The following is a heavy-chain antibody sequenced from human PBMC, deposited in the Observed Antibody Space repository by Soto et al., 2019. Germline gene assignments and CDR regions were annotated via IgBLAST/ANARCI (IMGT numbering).Heavy chain of an antibody. V-gene: IGHV3-30*18. J-gene: IGHJ6*02. CDR1: GFTFSSYG. CDR2: ISYDGSNK. CDR3: AKEGGYCSGGSCPPVYGMDV. D-gene: IGHD2-15*01. Sequence: PGGSLRLSCAASGFTFSSYGMHWVRQAPGKGLEWVAVISYDGSNKYYADSVKGRFTTSRDNSKNTLYLQMNSLRAEDTAVYYCAKEGGYCSGGSCPPVYGMDVWGQGTTVTVSS.